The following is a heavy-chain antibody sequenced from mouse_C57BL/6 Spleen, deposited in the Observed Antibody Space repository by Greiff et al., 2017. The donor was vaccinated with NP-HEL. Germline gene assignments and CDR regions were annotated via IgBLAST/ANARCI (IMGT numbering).Heavy chain of an antibody. J-gene: IGHJ3*01. D-gene: IGHD2-13*01. CDR1: GFTFSSYA. V-gene: IGHV5-9-1*02. Sequence: EVKLMESGEGLVKPGGSLKLSCAASGFTFSSYAMSWVRQTPEKRLEWVAYISSGGDYIYYADTVKGRFTISRDNARNTLYLQMSSLKSEDTAMYYCTRDQGDPAWFAYWGQGTLVTVSA. CDR2: ISSGGDYI. CDR3: TRDQGDPAWFAY.